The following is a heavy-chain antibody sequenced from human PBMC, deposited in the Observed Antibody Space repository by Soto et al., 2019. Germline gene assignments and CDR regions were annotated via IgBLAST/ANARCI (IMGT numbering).Heavy chain of an antibody. D-gene: IGHD3-16*01. CDR1: GFTFSSYGTFSSYG. V-gene: IGHV3-30*03. Sequence: QVQLVESGGGVVQPGRSLRLSCAASGFTFSSYGTFSSYGMHWARKAPGKGLEGVAVISYDGSTKYYADSVKGPITISNDNSKNRLYLQMNSPKPEDTAVYYCTVLDGAFDIWGQGTIGTVSS. J-gene: IGHJ3*02. CDR3: TVLDGAFDI. CDR2: ISYDGSTK.